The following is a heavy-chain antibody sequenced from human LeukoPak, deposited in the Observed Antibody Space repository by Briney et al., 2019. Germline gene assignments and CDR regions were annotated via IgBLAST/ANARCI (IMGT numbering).Heavy chain of an antibody. CDR3: ATKRGYSYGSPH. Sequence: ASVKVSCKASGGTFISYAISWVRQAPGQGLEWMGGIIPILGTANYAQKFQGRVTITADESTSTAYMELSSLRSEDTAVYYCATKRGYSYGSPHWGQGTLVTVSS. V-gene: IGHV1-69*13. CDR1: GGTFISYA. CDR2: IIPILGTA. J-gene: IGHJ4*02. D-gene: IGHD5-18*01.